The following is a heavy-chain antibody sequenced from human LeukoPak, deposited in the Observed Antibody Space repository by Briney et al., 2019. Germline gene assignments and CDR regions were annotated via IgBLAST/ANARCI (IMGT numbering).Heavy chain of an antibody. V-gene: IGHV3-33*01. CDR3: ARDRYCTNGVCYGFDY. CDR2: IWYDGSNK. Sequence: GGSLRLTCAASGFTFSSYGMHWVRQAPGKGLEWVAVIWYDGSNKYYADSVKGRFTISRDNSKNTLYLQMNSLRAEDTAVYYCARDRYCTNGVCYGFDYWGQGTLVTVSS. J-gene: IGHJ4*02. D-gene: IGHD2-8*01. CDR1: GFTFSSYG.